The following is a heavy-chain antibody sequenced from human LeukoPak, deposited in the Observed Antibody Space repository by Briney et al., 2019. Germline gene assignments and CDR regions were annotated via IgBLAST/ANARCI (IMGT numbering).Heavy chain of an antibody. CDR1: GISFRDAY. D-gene: IGHD5-12*01. CDR2: IRYDGSNK. J-gene: IGHJ4*02. V-gene: IGHV3-30*02. CDR3: AKDPVGYDYYFDY. Sequence: GGSLRLSCAASGISFRDAYMTWVRQAPGKGLEWVAFIRYDGSNKYYADSVKGRFTISRDNSKNTLYLQMNSLRAEDTAVYYCAKDPVGYDYYFDYWGQGTLVTVSS.